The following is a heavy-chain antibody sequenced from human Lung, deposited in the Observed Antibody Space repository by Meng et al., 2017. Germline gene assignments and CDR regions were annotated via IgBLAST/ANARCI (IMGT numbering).Heavy chain of an antibody. CDR3: ARGFGSSGSGY. J-gene: IGHJ4*02. D-gene: IGHD6-25*01. CDR1: GYTFTGYN. CDR2: IKPNSGDT. Sequence: QVQLVQSGAEVKGPGASVKVSCKAYGYTFTGYNMHWVRQAPGQGLEWMGWIKPNSGDTNYAQKFQGRVTMTRDTSISTAYMELSRLKYDDTAVYYCARGFGSSGSGYWGQGTLVTVSS. V-gene: IGHV1-2*02.